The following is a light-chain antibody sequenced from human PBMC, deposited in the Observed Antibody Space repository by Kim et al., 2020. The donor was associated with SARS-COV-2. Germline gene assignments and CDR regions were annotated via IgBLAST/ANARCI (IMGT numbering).Light chain of an antibody. J-gene: IGLJ2*01. V-gene: IGLV3-25*03. CDR3: QSADSSNTYVL. CDR2: KDS. CDR1: TLPKKY. Sequence: SYELTQPPSVSVSPGQTARITCSGDTLPKKYAYWYQQKPGQAPSLVIYKDSERPSGIPERFSGSSSGTTVTLTISGVQAEDEADYYCQSADSSNTYVLFGGGTQLTVL.